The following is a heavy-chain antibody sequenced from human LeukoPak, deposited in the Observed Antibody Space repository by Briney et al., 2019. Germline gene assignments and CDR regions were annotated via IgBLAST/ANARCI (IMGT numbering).Heavy chain of an antibody. CDR3: ATNSGWYLDAFDI. Sequence: ASVKVSCKASGYTFTSYAMHWVRQAPGQRLEWMGWINAGNGNTKYSQKFQGRVTITRDTSASTAYMELSSLRSEDTAVYYCATNSGWYLDAFDIWGQGTMVTVSS. CDR1: GYTFTSYA. D-gene: IGHD6-19*01. V-gene: IGHV1-3*01. CDR2: INAGNGNT. J-gene: IGHJ3*02.